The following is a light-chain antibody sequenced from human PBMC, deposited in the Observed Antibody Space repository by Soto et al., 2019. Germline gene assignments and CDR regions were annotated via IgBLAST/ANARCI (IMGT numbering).Light chain of an antibody. CDR1: QSVSSY. CDR2: GAS. J-gene: IGKJ5*01. V-gene: IGKV3-20*01. Sequence: EIVLTQSPGTLSLSPGQRATLSCRASQSVSSYLAWYQHKPGQAPRLLISGASSRATGIPDRFSGSGSGTDFTLTISRLEPEDFALYYCQHYVERSPITFGQGTRLEIK. CDR3: QHYVERSPIT.